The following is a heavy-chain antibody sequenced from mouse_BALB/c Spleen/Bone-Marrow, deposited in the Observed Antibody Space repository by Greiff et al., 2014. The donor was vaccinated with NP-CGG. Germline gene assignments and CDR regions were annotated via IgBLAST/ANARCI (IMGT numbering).Heavy chain of an antibody. D-gene: IGHD1-2*01. Sequence: VKLMESGPGLVAPSQSLSITCTVSGFSLTNYGVHWVRQPPGKGLEWLGVIWAGGSTNYNLALMSRLTISKDNSKSQVFLKMNSLQTDDTGMYYCASSLQRLRGYYFDFWGQGTTLTVSS. CDR3: ASSLQRLRGYYFDF. J-gene: IGHJ2*01. CDR2: IWAGGST. V-gene: IGHV2-9*02. CDR1: GFSLTNYG.